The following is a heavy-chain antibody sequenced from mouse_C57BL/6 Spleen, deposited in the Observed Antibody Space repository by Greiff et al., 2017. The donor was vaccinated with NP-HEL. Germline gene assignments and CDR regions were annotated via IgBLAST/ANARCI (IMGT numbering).Heavy chain of an antibody. CDR1: GYTFTSYW. D-gene: IGHD1-1*01. CDR3: ALTTVVARAMDY. V-gene: IGHV1-64*01. J-gene: IGHJ4*01. Sequence: QVQLQQPGAELVKPGASVKLSCKASGYTFTSYWMHWVKQRPGQGLEWIGMIHPNSGSTNYNEKFKSKATLTVDKSSRTAYMQISSLTSEDSAVYYCALTTVVARAMDYWGQGTSVTVSS. CDR2: IHPNSGST.